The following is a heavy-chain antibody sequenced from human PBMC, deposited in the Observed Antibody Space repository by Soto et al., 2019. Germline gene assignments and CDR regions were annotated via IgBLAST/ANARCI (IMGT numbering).Heavy chain of an antibody. CDR2: INHRGRT. J-gene: IGHJ4*02. CDR1: GGSFSDYY. Sequence: SETLSLTCAVYGGSFSDYYGTWIRQPPGKGLEWIGEINHRGRTNHNPSLKSRVTISVDTSKNQFSLKLSSVTAADTAVYYCAREWLRNVDYWGQGIMVTVSS. D-gene: IGHD5-12*01. V-gene: IGHV4-34*01. CDR3: AREWLRNVDY.